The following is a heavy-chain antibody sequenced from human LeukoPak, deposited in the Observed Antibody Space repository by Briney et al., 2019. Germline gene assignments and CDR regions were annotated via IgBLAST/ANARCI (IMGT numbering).Heavy chain of an antibody. V-gene: IGHV3-49*04. Sequence: GGSLRLSCAASGFTFSSYSMTWVRQAPGKGLEWVGFIRSKAYGGTTEYAASVKGRFTISRDDSKSIAYLQMNSLKTEDTAVYYCTPQSPGYSYGYGYWGQGTLVTVSS. CDR3: TPQSPGYSYGYGY. CDR2: IRSKAYGGTT. D-gene: IGHD5-18*01. J-gene: IGHJ4*02. CDR1: GFTFSSYS.